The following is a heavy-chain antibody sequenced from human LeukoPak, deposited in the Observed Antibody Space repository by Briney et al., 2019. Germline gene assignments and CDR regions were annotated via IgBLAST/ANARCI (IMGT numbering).Heavy chain of an antibody. CDR1: GDSVSSTNYY. CDR2: IRYSESA. D-gene: IGHD3-22*01. Sequence: PSETLSLTCTVSGDSVSSTNYYWGWIRQPPGRGLEWIASIRYSESAYYSPSLKSRATISVDTSKNQFSLRLRSLTATDTAVYYCATQDGSHYWGQGTLVTVSP. CDR3: ATQDGSHY. V-gene: IGHV4-39*01. J-gene: IGHJ4*02.